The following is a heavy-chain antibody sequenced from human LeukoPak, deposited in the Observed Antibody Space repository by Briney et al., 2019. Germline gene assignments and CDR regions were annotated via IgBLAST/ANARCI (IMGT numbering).Heavy chain of an antibody. V-gene: IGHV3-48*02. J-gene: IGHJ4*02. CDR3: ARGPSNRHFDY. Sequence: PGGSLRLSCAASGFTFRSYSVDWVRQAPGKGLEWVSHISSGSNSINYADSVKGRFTISRDNAKNSLLLQMNSLRDEDTAVYYCARGPSNRHFDYWGQGTLVTVSS. CDR1: GFTFRSYS. CDR2: ISSGSNSI. D-gene: IGHD2/OR15-2a*01.